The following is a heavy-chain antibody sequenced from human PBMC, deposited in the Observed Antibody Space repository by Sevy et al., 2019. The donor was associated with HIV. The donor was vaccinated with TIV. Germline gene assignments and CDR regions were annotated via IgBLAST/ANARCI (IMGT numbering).Heavy chain of an antibody. CDR2: ISGSGVST. CDR1: GFTFSSYD. D-gene: IGHD6-25*01. CDR3: AKSMGGFDAFDI. V-gene: IGHV3-23*01. Sequence: GGSLRLSCAASGFTFSSYDMSWVRQAPGKGLEWVSVISGSGVSTYYADSLKGRFTISRDNSKNTLYLQLNSLRAEDTAVYYCAKSMGGFDAFDIWGQGTMVTVSS. J-gene: IGHJ3*02.